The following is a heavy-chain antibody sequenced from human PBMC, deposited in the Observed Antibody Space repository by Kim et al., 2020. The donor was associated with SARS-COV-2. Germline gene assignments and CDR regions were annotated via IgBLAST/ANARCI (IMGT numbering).Heavy chain of an antibody. J-gene: IGHJ6*02. D-gene: IGHD3-10*01. CDR2: IYPGDSDT. Sequence: GESLKISCKGSGYSFTSYWIGWVRQMPGKGLEWMGIIYPGDSDTRYSPSFQGQVTISADKSISTAYLQWSSLKASDTAMYYCARQESRASYYYYGMDVWGQGTTVTVSS. V-gene: IGHV5-51*01. CDR1: GYSFTSYW. CDR3: ARQESRASYYYYGMDV.